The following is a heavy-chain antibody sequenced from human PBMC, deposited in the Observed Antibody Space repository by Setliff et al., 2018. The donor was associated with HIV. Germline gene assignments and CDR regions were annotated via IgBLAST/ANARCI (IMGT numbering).Heavy chain of an antibody. CDR1: GGSFSDYY. D-gene: IGHD1-7*01. V-gene: IGHV4-34*01. CDR3: ARWRDNWNSGFDY. Sequence: PSETLSLTCAVYGGSFSDYYWSWIRQPPGKGLEWSGEINHSGSTNYNPSLKSRVTISVDTSKKQFSLKLSSVTAADTAVYYCARWRDNWNSGFDYWGQGTLVTVSS. J-gene: IGHJ4*02. CDR2: INHSGST.